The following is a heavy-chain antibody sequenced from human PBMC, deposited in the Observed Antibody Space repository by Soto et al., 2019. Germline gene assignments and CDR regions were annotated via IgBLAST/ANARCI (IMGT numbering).Heavy chain of an antibody. J-gene: IGHJ5*02. Sequence: GSLRLSCAASGFTFSSYGMHWVRQAPGKGLEWVAVIWYDGSNKYYADSVKGRFTISRDNAKNSLHLQMNSLRAEDTAVYYCTRDASRDSSARGWFDPWGPGTLVTVSS. CDR2: IWYDGSNK. CDR1: GFTFSSYG. CDR3: TRDASRDSSARGWFDP. V-gene: IGHV3-33*01. D-gene: IGHD6-13*01.